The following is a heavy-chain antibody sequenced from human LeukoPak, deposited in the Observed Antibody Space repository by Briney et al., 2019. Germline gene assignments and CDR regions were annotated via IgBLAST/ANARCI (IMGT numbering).Heavy chain of an antibody. J-gene: IGHJ3*01. Sequence: GGSLRLSCAASGFTFGSYAMYWVRQAPGKGLEWVSGIFGSGGSAHYADSVKGRFTISRDNSKNTVYLQMNSLRAEDTAVYYCARDWLAGNPYHAFDLWGKGTMVTVSS. CDR2: IFGSGGSA. CDR3: ARDWLAGNPYHAFDL. V-gene: IGHV3-23*01. CDR1: GFTFGSYA. D-gene: IGHD3-22*01.